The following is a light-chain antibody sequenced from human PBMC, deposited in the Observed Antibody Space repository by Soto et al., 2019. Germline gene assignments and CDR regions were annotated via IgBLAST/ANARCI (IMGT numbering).Light chain of an antibody. CDR2: QDS. V-gene: IGLV3-1*01. CDR1: KLGNKF. J-gene: IGLJ2*01. Sequence: SYELTQPPSMSVSPGQTASITCSGEKLGNKFVCWYQQKPGQSPVVVIYQDSRRPSGIPERFSGSNSGNTATLTIGGTQAMDEADYYCQAWDSRHVVFGGGTKVTVL. CDR3: QAWDSRHVV.